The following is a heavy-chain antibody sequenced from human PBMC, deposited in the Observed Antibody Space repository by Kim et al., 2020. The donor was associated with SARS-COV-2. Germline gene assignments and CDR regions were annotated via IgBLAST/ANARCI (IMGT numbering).Heavy chain of an antibody. J-gene: IGHJ6*02. V-gene: IGHV1-69*13. CDR2: IIPIFGTA. Sequence: SVKVSCKASGGTFSSYAISWVRPAPGQGLEWMGGIIPIFGTANYAQKFQGRVTITADESTSTAYMELSSLRSEDTAVYYCARDLRYYYYYGMDVWGQGTTVTVSS. CDR1: GGTFSSYA. CDR3: ARDLRYYYYYGMDV.